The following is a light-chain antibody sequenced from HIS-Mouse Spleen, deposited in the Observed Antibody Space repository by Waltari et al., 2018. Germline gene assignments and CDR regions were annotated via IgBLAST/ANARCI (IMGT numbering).Light chain of an antibody. V-gene: IGLV1-40*01. CDR3: QSYDSSLSGSV. Sequence: QSVLTQPPSVSGAPGQRVTISCTGSSSHIGAGYDVPWYQPLPGTAPKLLIYGNSNRPSGVPDRFSGSKSGTSASLAITGLQAEDEADYYCQSYDSSLSGSVFGGGTKLTVL. CDR2: GNS. CDR1: SSHIGAGYD. J-gene: IGLJ3*02.